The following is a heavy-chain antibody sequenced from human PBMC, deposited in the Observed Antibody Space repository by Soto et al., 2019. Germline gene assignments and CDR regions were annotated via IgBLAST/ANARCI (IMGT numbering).Heavy chain of an antibody. CDR2: IIPIFGTA. CDR1: GGTFSSYA. Sequence: QVQLVQSGAEVKKPGSSVKVSCKASGGTFSSYAISWVRQAPGQGLEWMGGIIPIFGTANYAQKYQGRVTITADETTSTAYMELSSLRSEETAVHYSATYISGSGYYYYGMGVWGQGTTLTVSS. V-gene: IGHV1-69*12. J-gene: IGHJ6*02. D-gene: IGHD6-19*01. CDR3: ATYISGSGYYYYGMGV.